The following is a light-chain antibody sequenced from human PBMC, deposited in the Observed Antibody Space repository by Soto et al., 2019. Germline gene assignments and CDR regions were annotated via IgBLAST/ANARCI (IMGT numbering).Light chain of an antibody. V-gene: IGLV2-8*01. Sequence: QSVLTQPPSASGSPGQSVTISCAGSNSDVGGYNHVSWYQQHPGKAPKLLIYEVTKRPSGVPARFSGSKSGNTASLTVSGLQGDDEADYYCSSYAGTNNVIFGGGTKLTVL. CDR2: EVT. CDR1: NSDVGGYNH. J-gene: IGLJ2*01. CDR3: SSYAGTNNVI.